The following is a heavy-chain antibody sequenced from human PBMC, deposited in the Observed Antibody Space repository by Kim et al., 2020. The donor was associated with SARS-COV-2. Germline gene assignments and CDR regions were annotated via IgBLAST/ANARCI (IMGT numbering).Heavy chain of an antibody. Sequence: GGSLRLSCAASGFTFSSYGMHWVRQAPGKGLEWVAVISYDGSNKYYADSVKGRFTISRDNSKNTLYLQMNSLRAEDTAVYYCAKDLVVRGVIIADYWGQGTLVTVSS. D-gene: IGHD3-10*01. CDR3: AKDLVVRGVIIADY. CDR1: GFTFSSYG. J-gene: IGHJ4*02. CDR2: ISYDGSNK. V-gene: IGHV3-30*18.